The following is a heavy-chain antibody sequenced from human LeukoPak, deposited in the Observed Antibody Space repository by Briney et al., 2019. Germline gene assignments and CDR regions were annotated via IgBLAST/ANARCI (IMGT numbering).Heavy chain of an antibody. CDR3: TRRTGSGSYYFDY. V-gene: IGHV3-73*01. D-gene: IGHD3-10*01. CDR2: IRSKANNYAT. Sequence: PGGSLKLSCAASGFTFSGPAIHWVRQASGKGLEWVGRIRSKANNYATTYAASVKGRFTISRDDSKNTVHLQMNSLKTEDTAVYWCTRRTGSGSYYFDYWGQGTLVTVSS. CDR1: GFTFSGPA. J-gene: IGHJ4*02.